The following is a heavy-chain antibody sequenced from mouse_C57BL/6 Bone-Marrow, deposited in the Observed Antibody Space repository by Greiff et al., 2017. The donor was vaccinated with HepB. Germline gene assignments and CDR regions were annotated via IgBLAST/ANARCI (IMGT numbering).Heavy chain of an antibody. CDR3: ARVGRHYFDY. J-gene: IGHJ2*01. V-gene: IGHV3-6*01. D-gene: IGHD4-1*01. CDR2: ISYDGSN. CDR1: GYSITSGYY. Sequence: EVQLVESGPGLVKPSQSLSLTCSVTGYSITSGYYWNWIRQFPGNKLEWMGYISYDGSNNYNPSLKNRISITRDTSKNQFFLKLNSVTTEDTATYYCARVGRHYFDYWGQGTTLTVSS.